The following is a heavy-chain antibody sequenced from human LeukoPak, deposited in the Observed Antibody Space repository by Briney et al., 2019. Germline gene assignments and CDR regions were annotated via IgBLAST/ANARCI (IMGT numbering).Heavy chain of an antibody. CDR3: ARAEYIAARPRGAYYYYMDV. CDR2: IIPIFGTA. D-gene: IGHD6-6*01. Sequence: ASVKVSCKASGGTFTYYAISWVRQAPGQGLEWMGGIIPIFGTANYAQKFQGRVTITADKSTSTAYMELSSLRSEDTAVYYCARAEYIAARPRGAYYYYMDVWGKGTTVTVSS. V-gene: IGHV1-69*06. J-gene: IGHJ6*03. CDR1: GGTFTYYA.